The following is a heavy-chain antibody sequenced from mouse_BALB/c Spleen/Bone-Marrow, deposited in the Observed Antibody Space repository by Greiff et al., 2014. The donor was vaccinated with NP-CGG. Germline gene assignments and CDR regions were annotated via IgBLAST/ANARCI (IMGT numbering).Heavy chain of an antibody. CDR3: GTGYYFDY. CDR1: GDSITRGY. J-gene: IGHJ2*01. V-gene: IGHV3-8*02. CDR2: ITYSANT. D-gene: IGHD4-1*01. Sequence: VQLQQPGPSLVKPSQTLSLTCSVTGDSITRGYWNWIRKFPGNKLEYMGYITYSANTYYNTSLKSRLSITRDTSKNQYHLQLNSVTTEDTATYYCGTGYYFDYWGQGTTLTVSS.